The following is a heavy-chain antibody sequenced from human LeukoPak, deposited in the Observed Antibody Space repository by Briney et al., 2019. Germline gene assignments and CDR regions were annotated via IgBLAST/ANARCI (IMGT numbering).Heavy chain of an antibody. Sequence: SETLSLTCAVYGGAFRGYYWSWIRQPPGKGLEWIGEINHSGSTNYNPSLKSRVTISVDTSKNQFSLKLSSVTAADTAVYYCGRSVRDIVVVVAATPNWFDPWGQGTLVTVSS. J-gene: IGHJ5*02. D-gene: IGHD2-15*01. V-gene: IGHV4-34*01. CDR1: GGAFRGYY. CDR2: INHSGST. CDR3: GRSVRDIVVVVAATPNWFDP.